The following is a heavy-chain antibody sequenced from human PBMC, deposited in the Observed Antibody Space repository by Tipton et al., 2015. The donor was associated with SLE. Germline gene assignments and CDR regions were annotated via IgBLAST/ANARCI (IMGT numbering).Heavy chain of an antibody. CDR1: GGSFSGYY. Sequence: TLSLTCAVYGGSFSGYYWSWIRQPPGKGLEWIGEINHSGGTNYNPSFKSRVTISVDTAKNQFSQKLSYVTAADTAVYYCARGPGLERDYYYYYYMDVWVKGTRLTV. CDR2: INHSGGT. CDR3: ARGPGLERDYYYYYYMDV. D-gene: IGHD1-14*01. V-gene: IGHV4-34*01. J-gene: IGHJ6*03.